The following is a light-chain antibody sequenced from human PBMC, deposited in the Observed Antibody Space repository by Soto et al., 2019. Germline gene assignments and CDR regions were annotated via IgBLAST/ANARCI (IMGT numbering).Light chain of an antibody. J-gene: IGLJ1*01. V-gene: IGLV2-14*03. Sequence: SVLTQPASVSGSPGQSITISCTGTSSDVGGYDYVSWYQHHPGKAPKLIIYDVSNRPSGVSTRFSGSKSASTASLTISGPHAVEDADYYCSAYTSSSGMGVFGTGTKVTVL. CDR1: SSDVGGYDY. CDR3: SAYTSSSGMGV. CDR2: DVS.